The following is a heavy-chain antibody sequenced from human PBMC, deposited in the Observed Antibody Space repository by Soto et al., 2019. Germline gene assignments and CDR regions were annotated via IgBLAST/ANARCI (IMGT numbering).Heavy chain of an antibody. Sequence: EVQLLDSGGGLVQPGGSLRLSCAACGFTFSSYAMSWIRQAPGKGLEWVSSISGSGGGTYYADSVKGRFTISRDNSKNTLSLQMNSLRAEDTAVYYCAKSRGSGSYFNPSDAFDFWGQGTMVTVSS. CDR3: AKSRGSGSYFNPSDAFDF. J-gene: IGHJ3*01. CDR2: ISGSGGGT. V-gene: IGHV3-23*01. D-gene: IGHD3-10*01. CDR1: GFTFSSYA.